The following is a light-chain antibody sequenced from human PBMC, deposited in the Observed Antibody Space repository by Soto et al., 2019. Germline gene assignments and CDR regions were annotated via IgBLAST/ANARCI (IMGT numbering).Light chain of an antibody. V-gene: IGKV1-39*01. J-gene: IGKJ2*01. Sequence: DIQMTQSPSSLSASVGDRVTITCRASQSIGRYLHWFQQRPAKVPKLLIYGASSLQGGVPSRFSGSGSGTDFTLTISSLQPEDFATYYCQQSYSTPYTFGQGTKLEIK. CDR1: QSIGRY. CDR3: QQSYSTPYT. CDR2: GAS.